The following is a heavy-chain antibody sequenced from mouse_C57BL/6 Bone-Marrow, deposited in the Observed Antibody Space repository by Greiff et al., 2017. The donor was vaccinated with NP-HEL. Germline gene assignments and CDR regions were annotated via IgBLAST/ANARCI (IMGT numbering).Heavy chain of an antibody. D-gene: IGHD2-3*01. CDR1: GFNIKDDY. Sequence: VQLQQSGAELVRPGASVKLSCTASGFNIKDDYMHWVKQRPEQGLEWIGWIDPENGDTAYASKFQGKATITADTSSNTAYLQLSSLTSEDTAVYYCTFDGYYEAWFAYWGQGTLVTVSA. CDR2: IDPENGDT. J-gene: IGHJ3*01. CDR3: TFDGYYEAWFAY. V-gene: IGHV14-4*01.